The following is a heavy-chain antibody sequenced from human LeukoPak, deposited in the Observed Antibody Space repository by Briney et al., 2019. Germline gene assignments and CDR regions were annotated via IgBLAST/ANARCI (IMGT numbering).Heavy chain of an antibody. V-gene: IGHV1-8*03. J-gene: IGHJ3*02. Sequence: ASVKVSCKASGGTFTSYDINWVRQATGQGLEWMGWMNPNSGNTGYAQKFQGGVTITRNTSISTAYMELSSLRSEDTAVYYCARSPKGGRAFDIWGQGTMVTVSS. D-gene: IGHD1-26*01. CDR3: ARSPKGGRAFDI. CDR2: MNPNSGNT. CDR1: GGTFTSYD.